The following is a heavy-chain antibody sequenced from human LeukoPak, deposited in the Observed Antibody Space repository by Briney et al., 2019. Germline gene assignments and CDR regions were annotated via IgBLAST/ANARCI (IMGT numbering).Heavy chain of an antibody. Sequence: SETLSLTCAVSGYSISSGYYWGWIRQPPGKGLEWIGSIYHSGSTYYNPSLKSRVTISVDTSKNQFSLKRSSVTAADTAVYYCARDPGGYYDFWSGYLSATMDVWGKGTTVTVSS. CDR2: IYHSGST. J-gene: IGHJ6*03. CDR3: ARDPGGYYDFWSGYLSATMDV. CDR1: GYSISSGYY. D-gene: IGHD3-3*01. V-gene: IGHV4-38-2*02.